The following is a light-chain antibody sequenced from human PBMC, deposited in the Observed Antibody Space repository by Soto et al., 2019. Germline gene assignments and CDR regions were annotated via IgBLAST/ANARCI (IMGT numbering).Light chain of an antibody. CDR3: HQYGDSPWT. J-gene: IGKJ1*01. V-gene: IGKV3-20*01. CDR2: GAS. Sequence: ENVLTQSPGILSLSPGERATLSCRAGQTVGTDYVAWYQQKPGQAPRLLIYGASNRATGIPDRFSGTGSGTDFTLTISSLEPEDFAVYHCHQYGDSPWTFGQGTKV. CDR1: QTVGTDY.